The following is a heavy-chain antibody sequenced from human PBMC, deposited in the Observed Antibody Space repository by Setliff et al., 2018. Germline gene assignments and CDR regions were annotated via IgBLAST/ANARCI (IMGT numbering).Heavy chain of an antibody. CDR3: ATWDGKYSRY. CDR1: GFNFMNYG. Sequence: GGSLRLSCAASGFNFMNYGMNWVRQAPGEGLEWVSYISSISSNYISYADSVKGRFTISRDNSKNSLYLQMGSLRAEDMAVYYCATWDGKYSRYWGQGTLSPSPQ. D-gene: IGHD3-9*01. CDR2: ISSISSNYI. V-gene: IGHV3-21*05. J-gene: IGHJ4*02.